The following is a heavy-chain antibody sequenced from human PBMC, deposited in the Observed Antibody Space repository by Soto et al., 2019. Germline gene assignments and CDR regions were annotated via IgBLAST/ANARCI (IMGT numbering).Heavy chain of an antibody. CDR3: ARVTSTGWRLMDV. D-gene: IGHD6-19*01. CDR1: GYTFTTYA. Sequence: ASVKVSCKASGYTFTTYAMHWVRQAPGQRLEWMGWINAGNVNTKYSQKLQGRVTIKRETFASTAYMELSGLISEDTAVYYCARVTSTGWRLMDVSGQGTAVTVSS. CDR2: INAGNVNT. J-gene: IGHJ6*02. V-gene: IGHV1-3*01.